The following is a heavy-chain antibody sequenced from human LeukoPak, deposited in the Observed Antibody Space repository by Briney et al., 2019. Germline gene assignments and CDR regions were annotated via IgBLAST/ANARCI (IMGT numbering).Heavy chain of an antibody. CDR3: ARVMTGNCTNGVCYMAENDAFDI. J-gene: IGHJ3*02. CDR2: IYHSGST. CDR1: GYSISSGYY. V-gene: IGHV4-38-2*02. D-gene: IGHD2-8*01. Sequence: SETLSLTCTVSGYSISSGYYWGWIRQPPGKGLEWIGSIYHSGSTYYNPSLKSRVTISVDTSKNQFSLKLSSVTAADTAVYYCARVMTGNCTNGVCYMAENDAFDIWGQGTMVTVSS.